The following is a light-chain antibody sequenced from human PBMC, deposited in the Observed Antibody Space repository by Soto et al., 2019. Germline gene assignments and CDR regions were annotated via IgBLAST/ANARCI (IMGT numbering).Light chain of an antibody. V-gene: IGKV3-11*01. J-gene: IGKJ4*01. Sequence: EIVLTQSPATLSLSPGERATLSCRTSQSIGSSLAWYQQKPGQAPRLLIYDASNRATDIPARFSGSGSGTDFTLTISSLEPEDFAVYYCQQRSRWPLLWTFCGGSKVEIK. CDR3: QQRSRWPLLWT. CDR1: QSIGSS. CDR2: DAS.